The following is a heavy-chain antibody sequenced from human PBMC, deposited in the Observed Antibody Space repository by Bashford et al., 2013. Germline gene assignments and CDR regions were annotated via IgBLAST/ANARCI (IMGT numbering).Heavy chain of an antibody. CDR3: ARDGPVVGVWNAFDV. J-gene: IGHJ3*01. CDR1: GYTFSDYY. V-gene: IGHV1-2*02. CDR2: INPNPNSGAT. D-gene: IGHD1-26*01. Sequence: ASVKVSCKASGYTFSDYYLHWVRQAPGQGLEWMGWINPNPNSGATKYAQNFQGRVSMTRDTSISTAYLELSRLRSDDTAVYFCARDGPVVGVWNAFDVWGQGTVVTVSS.